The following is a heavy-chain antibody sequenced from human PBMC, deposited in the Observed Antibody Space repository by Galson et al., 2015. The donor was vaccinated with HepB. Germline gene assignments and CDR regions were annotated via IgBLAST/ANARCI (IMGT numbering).Heavy chain of an antibody. CDR3: ARGGGSYFPMNAFDI. Sequence: SLRLSCAASGFTFSNAWMSWVRQAPGKGLEWVGRIKSKTDGGTTDYAAPVKGRFTISRDDSKNTLYLQMNSLRAEDTAVYYCARGGGSYFPMNAFDIWGQGTMVTVSS. D-gene: IGHD1-26*01. J-gene: IGHJ3*02. CDR2: IKSKTDGGTT. V-gene: IGHV3-15*01. CDR1: GFTFSNAW.